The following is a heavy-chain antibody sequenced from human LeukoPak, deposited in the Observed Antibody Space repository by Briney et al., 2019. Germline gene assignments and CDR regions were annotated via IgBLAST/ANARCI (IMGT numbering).Heavy chain of an antibody. CDR2: ISSNGGST. CDR1: GFTFSSYA. Sequence: GGSLRLSCAASGFTFSSYAMHWVRQAPGKGLEYVSAISSNGGSTYYANSVKGRFTISRDNSKNTLYLQMGSLRAEDMAVYYCARGKGSGYDYYGMDVWGQGTTVTVSS. V-gene: IGHV3-64*01. D-gene: IGHD2-15*01. J-gene: IGHJ6*02. CDR3: ARGKGSGYDYYGMDV.